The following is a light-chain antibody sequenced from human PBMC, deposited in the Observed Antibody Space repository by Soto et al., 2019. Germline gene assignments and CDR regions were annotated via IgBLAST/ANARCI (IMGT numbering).Light chain of an antibody. V-gene: IGLV2-18*02. Sequence: QSALTQPPSVSGSPGQSVTISCTGTSSDVGSYNRVSWYQQPPGTAPKLMIYEVSNRPSGVPDHFSGSKSGNTASLTISGIQAEDEADYYCSSYTSTSTYFFGTGTKLTVL. CDR1: SSDVGSYNR. CDR2: EVS. J-gene: IGLJ1*01. CDR3: SSYTSTSTYF.